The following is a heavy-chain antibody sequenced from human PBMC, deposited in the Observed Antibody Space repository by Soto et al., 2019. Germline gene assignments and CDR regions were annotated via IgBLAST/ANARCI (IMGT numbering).Heavy chain of an antibody. J-gene: IGHJ5*02. D-gene: IGHD3-3*01. V-gene: IGHV4-30-4*01. Sequence: SETLSLTCTVSGGSISSGDYSWSWVRQSPGKGLEWIGHIYNSGITYYNPSLKSRVVISIDTSRNQFSLRLNSLTAADRAVYFCARGVTVFGLVSRFWFDPWGQGTVVTSPQ. CDR1: GGSISSGDYS. CDR2: IYNSGIT. CDR3: ARGVTVFGLVSRFWFDP.